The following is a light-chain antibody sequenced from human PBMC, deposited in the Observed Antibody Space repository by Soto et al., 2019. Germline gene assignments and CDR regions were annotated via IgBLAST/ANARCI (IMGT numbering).Light chain of an antibody. CDR1: QSVSSN. CDR2: GAS. J-gene: IGKJ4*01. Sequence: EIVMTQSPVTLSVSPGERATLSCRASQSVSSNLAWYQQKPGQAPRLLIYGASTRATGIPARFSGSGSGTEFTLTISSLQSEDFAVYYCQQYNNWPPENTFGGGTRWIS. CDR3: QQYNNWPPENT. V-gene: IGKV3-15*01.